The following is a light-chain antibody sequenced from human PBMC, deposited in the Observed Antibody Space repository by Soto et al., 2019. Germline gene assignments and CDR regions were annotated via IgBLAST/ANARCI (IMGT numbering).Light chain of an antibody. V-gene: IGKV3-15*01. J-gene: IGKJ2*01. CDR2: DAS. Sequence: ILMTQSPATLSVSPGERATLSCRASQSVSNNLAWYQQKPGQAPRLLIYDASTRATGIPARFSGSGSGTEFTLTISGLQSEDFAVYYCQQYGTSPLYTFGQGTKLEIK. CDR1: QSVSNN. CDR3: QQYGTSPLYT.